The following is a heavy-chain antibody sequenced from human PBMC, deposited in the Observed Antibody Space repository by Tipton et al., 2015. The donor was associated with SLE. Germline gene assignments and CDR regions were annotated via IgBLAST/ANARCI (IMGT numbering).Heavy chain of an antibody. J-gene: IGHJ5*02. CDR3: ARAREGYVSGGLNWFDP. CDR1: GFTFSNYG. V-gene: IGHV3-33*01. D-gene: IGHD3-10*01. Sequence: SLRLSCATSGFTFSNYGMHWVRQAPGKGLEWVSVIWYDGSNKYYADSVKGRFTISRDNSKNTLYLQMNSLRAEDTAVYYCARAREGYVSGGLNWFDPWGQGTLVIVSS. CDR2: IWYDGSNK.